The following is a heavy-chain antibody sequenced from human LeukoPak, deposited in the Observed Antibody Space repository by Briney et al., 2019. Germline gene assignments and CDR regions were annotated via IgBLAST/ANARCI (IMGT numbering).Heavy chain of an antibody. CDR2: IGGRDGST. CDR3: AKGHYYGSGSLDY. J-gene: IGHJ4*02. D-gene: IGHD3-10*01. CDR1: GFTFSNYW. Sequence: GGSLRLSCEASGFTFSNYWMSWVRQAPGKGLEWVSAIGGRDGSTYYADSVKGRFTISRDNSKNTLYVQMNSLRAEDTAVYYCAKGHYYGSGSLDYWGQGTLVTVSS. V-gene: IGHV3-23*01.